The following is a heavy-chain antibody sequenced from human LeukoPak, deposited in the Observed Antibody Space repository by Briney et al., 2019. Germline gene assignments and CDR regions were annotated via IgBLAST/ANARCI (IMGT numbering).Heavy chain of an antibody. V-gene: IGHV1-69*01. J-gene: IGHJ4*02. Sequence: SVKVSCTASGGTFSSYAISWVRQAPGQGLEWMGGIIPIFGTANYAQKFQGRVTITADESTSTAYMELSSLRSEDTAVYYCATDKRYCSSTSCSYYFDYWGQGTLVTVSS. D-gene: IGHD2-2*01. CDR1: GGTFSSYA. CDR3: ATDKRYCSSTSCSYYFDY. CDR2: IIPIFGTA.